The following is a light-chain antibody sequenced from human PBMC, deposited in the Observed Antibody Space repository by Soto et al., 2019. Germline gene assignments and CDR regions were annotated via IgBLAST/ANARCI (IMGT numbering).Light chain of an antibody. CDR1: DGPVTSGHY. CDR3: LLTYSGGRV. J-gene: IGLJ2*01. Sequence: QSVLTQEPSLTVSPGGTVTLTCGSSDGPVTSGHYPYWYQQRPGQVPRTLIYNTLNRQSWAPARFSGSLVGVKAALTLSGAQPEDEADYYCLLTYSGGRVFGGGTKVTVL. V-gene: IGLV7-46*01. CDR2: NTL.